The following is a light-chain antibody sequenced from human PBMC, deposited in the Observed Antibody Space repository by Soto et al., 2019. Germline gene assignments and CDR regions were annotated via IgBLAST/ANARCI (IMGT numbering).Light chain of an antibody. CDR2: GSS. CDR1: QSLSSNY. J-gene: IGKJ3*01. V-gene: IGKV3-20*01. Sequence: EIVLTQSPGTLSLSPGERATLSCWASQSLSSNYLAWYQQKPGQAPRLLISGSSIRATGIPARFSGSGSGTNFTLTISSLEPEDFAVFYCQQYGSSPFTFGTGTKVDMK. CDR3: QQYGSSPFT.